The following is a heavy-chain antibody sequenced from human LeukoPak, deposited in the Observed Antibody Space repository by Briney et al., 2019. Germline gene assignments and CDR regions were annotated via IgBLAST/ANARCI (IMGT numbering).Heavy chain of an antibody. D-gene: IGHD5-18*01. CDR3: AKDDGESLWFFGNDY. CDR2: ISGSGGST. V-gene: IGHV3-23*01. Sequence: GGSLRLSCAASGFTFSSYAMSWVRQAPGKGLEWVPAISGSGGSTYYADSVKGRFTISRDNSKNTLYLQMNSLRAEDTAVYYCAKDDGESLWFFGNDYWGQGTLVTVSS. J-gene: IGHJ4*02. CDR1: GFTFSSYA.